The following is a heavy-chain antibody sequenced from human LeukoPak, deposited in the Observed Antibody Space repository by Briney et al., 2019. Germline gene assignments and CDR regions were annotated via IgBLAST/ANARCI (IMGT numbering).Heavy chain of an antibody. CDR2: INHSGST. Sequence: SGTLSLTCAVYGGSFSGYYWSWIRQPPGKGLEWIGEINHSGSTNYNPSLKSRVTISVDTSKNQFSLRLSSLTAADTAVYYCARGGSGYYGSGSYYKSWGQGTLVTVSS. D-gene: IGHD3-10*01. CDR3: ARGGSGYYGSGSYYKS. J-gene: IGHJ5*02. CDR1: GGSFSGYY. V-gene: IGHV4-34*01.